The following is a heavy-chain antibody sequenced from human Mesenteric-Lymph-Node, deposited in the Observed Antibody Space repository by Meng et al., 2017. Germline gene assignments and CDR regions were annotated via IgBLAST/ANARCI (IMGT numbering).Heavy chain of an antibody. CDR1: GGSFCGYY. V-gene: IGHV4-34*01. CDR3: GRDQGRELINH. Sequence: GAVLLKPPAPLSLPCAVYGGSFCGYYWSWVRHPPGKGLEWIGEVYPRGDTNYNPSLKSRVDISVDKSKNQFYLSLFSVTAADTAVYYCGRDQGRELINHWGQGTLVTVSS. CDR2: VYPRGDT. D-gene: IGHD1-7*01. J-gene: IGHJ4*02.